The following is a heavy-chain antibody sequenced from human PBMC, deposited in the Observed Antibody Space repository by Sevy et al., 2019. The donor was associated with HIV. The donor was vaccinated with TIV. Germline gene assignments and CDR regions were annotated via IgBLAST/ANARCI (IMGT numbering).Heavy chain of an antibody. D-gene: IGHD1-26*01. CDR2: ISGRGGSI. J-gene: IGHJ5*02. CDR3: AKDPVVGATNWFDP. CDR1: GFTFSSYA. V-gene: IGHV3-23*01. Sequence: GGSLRLSCAASGFTFSSYAMSWVRQAPGKGLEWVSAISGRGGSIYYADSVKGRFTISRDNSKNTLYLQMNSLRAEDTAVYYCAKDPVVGATNWFDPWGQGTLVTVSS.